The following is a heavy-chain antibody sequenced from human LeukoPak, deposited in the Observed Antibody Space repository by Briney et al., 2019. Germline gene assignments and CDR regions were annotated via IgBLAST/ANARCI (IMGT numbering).Heavy chain of an antibody. CDR3: ARLPQLGSDY. CDR2: IDPSDSYT. J-gene: IGHJ4*02. CDR1: GYSFTSYW. V-gene: IGHV5-10-1*01. Sequence: PGASLRISCKGSGYSFTSYWINWVRQMPGKGLEWMGTIDPSDSYTNYSPSFQGHVTISADNSISTAYLQWSSLKASDTAMYYCARLPQLGSDYWGQGTLVTVSS. D-gene: IGHD1-26*01.